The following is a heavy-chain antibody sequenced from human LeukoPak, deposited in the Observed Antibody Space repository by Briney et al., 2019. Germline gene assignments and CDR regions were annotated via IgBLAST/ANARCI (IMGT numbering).Heavy chain of an antibody. CDR3: AREDSSGSYYFDY. V-gene: IGHV3-30*01. CDR2: ISYDGSNK. D-gene: IGHD3-22*01. J-gene: IGHJ4*02. CDR1: GFTFSSYA. Sequence: GRSLRLSCAASGFTFSSYAMHWVRQAPGKGLEWVAVISYDGSNKYYADSVKGRFTISRDNSKNTLYLQMYSLRAEDTAVYYCAREDSSGSYYFDYWGQGTLVTVSS.